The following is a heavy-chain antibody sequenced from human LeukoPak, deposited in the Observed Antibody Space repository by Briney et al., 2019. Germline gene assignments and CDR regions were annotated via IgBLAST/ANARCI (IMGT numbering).Heavy chain of an antibody. J-gene: IGHJ6*02. CDR1: GYTFTIYG. V-gene: IGHV1-18*01. Sequence: ASVKVSCKASGYTFTIYGISWVRQAPGQGLEWMGWISAYNGNTNYAQKLQGRVTMTTDTSTSTAYMELRSLRSDDTAVYYCASTPPDDILTGYPPRVDVHYGMDVWGQGTTVTVSS. D-gene: IGHD3-9*01. CDR2: ISAYNGNT. CDR3: ASTPPDDILTGYPPRVDVHYGMDV.